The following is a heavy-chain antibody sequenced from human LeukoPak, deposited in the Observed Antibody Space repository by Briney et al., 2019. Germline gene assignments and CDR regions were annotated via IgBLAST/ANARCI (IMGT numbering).Heavy chain of an antibody. CDR1: EGTFNSYA. CDR2: IIPIFGTT. D-gene: IGHD3-22*01. Sequence: SVKVSCMASEGTFNSYAISWVRQAPGQGLEWMGGIIPIFGTTNYVQKLQGRVTITADESTSAAYMELRSLRSEDTAMYNCARGRFRYYDTSGYYPPFDPWGQGTLVTVSS. J-gene: IGHJ5*02. CDR3: ARGRFRYYDTSGYYPPFDP. V-gene: IGHV1-69*01.